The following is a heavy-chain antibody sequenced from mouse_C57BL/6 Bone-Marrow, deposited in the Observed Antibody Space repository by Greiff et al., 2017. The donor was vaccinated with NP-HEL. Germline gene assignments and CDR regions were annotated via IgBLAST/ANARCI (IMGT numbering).Heavy chain of an antibody. CDR3: APDLYYDYRDYAMDY. D-gene: IGHD2-4*01. Sequence: QVQLKQSDAELVKPGASVKISCKVSGCTFTDHTIHWMKQRPEQGLEWIGYIYPRDGSTKYNEKFKGKATLTADKSSSTAYMQLNSLTSEDSAVYFCAPDLYYDYRDYAMDYWGQGTSVTVSS. CDR1: GCTFTDHT. CDR2: IYPRDGST. J-gene: IGHJ4*01. V-gene: IGHV1-78*01.